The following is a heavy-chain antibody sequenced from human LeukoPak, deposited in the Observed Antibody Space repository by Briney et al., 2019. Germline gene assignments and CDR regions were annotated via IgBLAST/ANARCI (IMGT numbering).Heavy chain of an antibody. V-gene: IGHV3-7*03. Sequence: GGSLRLSCAASGFPFRDHWMNWVRQAPGEGLEWVANINVDGSETYYIKSVKGRFTISRDNSKNTLYLQMNSLRAEDTAVYYCAKVGVDHDAFDIWGQGTMVTVSS. CDR3: AKVGVDHDAFDI. CDR2: INVDGSET. D-gene: IGHD3-10*01. CDR1: GFPFRDHW. J-gene: IGHJ3*02.